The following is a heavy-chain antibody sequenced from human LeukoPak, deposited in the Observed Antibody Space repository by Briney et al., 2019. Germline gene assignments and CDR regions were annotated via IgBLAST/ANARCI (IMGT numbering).Heavy chain of an antibody. Sequence: SVKVSCKVSGGTFSSYAISWVRQAPGQGLEWMGGIIPIFGTANYAQKFQGRVTITADESTSTAYMELSSLRSEDTAVYYCARFWAKDTAMSHWGQGTLVTVSS. D-gene: IGHD5-18*01. CDR3: ARFWAKDTAMSH. V-gene: IGHV1-69*13. CDR1: GGTFSSYA. CDR2: IIPIFGTA. J-gene: IGHJ4*02.